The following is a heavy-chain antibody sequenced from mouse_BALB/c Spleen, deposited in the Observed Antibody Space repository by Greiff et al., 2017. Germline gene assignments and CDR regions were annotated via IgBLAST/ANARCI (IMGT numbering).Heavy chain of an antibody. D-gene: IGHD2-10*02. CDR3: AKKSSYGNYGYFDV. J-gene: IGHJ1*01. CDR2: IWRGGST. V-gene: IGHV2-5-1*01. Sequence: QVHVKQSGPSLVQPSQSLSITCTVSGFSLTSYGVHWVRQSPGKGLEWLGVIWRGGSTDYNAAFMSRLSITKDNSKSQVFFKMNSLQADDTAIYYCAKKSSYGNYGYFDVWGAGTTVTVSS. CDR1: GFSLTSYG.